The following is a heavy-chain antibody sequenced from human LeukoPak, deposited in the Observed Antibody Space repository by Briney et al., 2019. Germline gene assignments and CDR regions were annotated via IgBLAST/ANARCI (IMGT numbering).Heavy chain of an antibody. J-gene: IGHJ4*02. D-gene: IGHD3-22*01. CDR3: AKDRTYESSGSVIDN. V-gene: IGHV3-43*01. CDR2: VNWHGTT. Sequence: GGSLRLSCAAPGFIFEDYTMRWVPQVPGKTLEWVSLVNWHGTTYYADSLKGRFTISRDNSKNSLYLQMDSLRTEDTAFYYCAKDRTYESSGSVIDNWGLGTLVTVSS. CDR1: GFIFEDYT.